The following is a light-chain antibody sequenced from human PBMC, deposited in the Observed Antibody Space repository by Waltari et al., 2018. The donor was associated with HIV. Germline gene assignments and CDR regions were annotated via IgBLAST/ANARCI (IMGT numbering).Light chain of an antibody. CDR3: CSYAGSSTWV. CDR2: EDS. J-gene: IGLJ3*02. CDR1: SSDVGGYNL. V-gene: IGLV2-23*01. Sequence: QSALTQPASVSGSPGQSITISCTGTSSDVGGYNLVSWYQQHPGKAPKLMIYEDSKRPSGVSNRFSGSKSGNTASLTISGLQAEDEADYYCCSYAGSSTWVFGGGTKLTVL.